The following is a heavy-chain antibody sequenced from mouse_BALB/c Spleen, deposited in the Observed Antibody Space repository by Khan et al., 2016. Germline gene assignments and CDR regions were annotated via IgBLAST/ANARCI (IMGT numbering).Heavy chain of an antibody. J-gene: IGHJ1*01. CDR3: TRSPTATRYFDV. V-gene: IGHV3-2*02. CDR2: IRYSGST. CDR1: GYSITSDYA. Sequence: EVQLQESGPGLVKPSQSLSLTCTVTGYSITSDYAWNWIRQFPGNKLEWMGYIRYSGSTTYNPSLKSRISITRDTSKNQFFLQLYSVTTEDTAIDYCTRSPTATRYFDVWGAGTTVTVSS. D-gene: IGHD1-2*01.